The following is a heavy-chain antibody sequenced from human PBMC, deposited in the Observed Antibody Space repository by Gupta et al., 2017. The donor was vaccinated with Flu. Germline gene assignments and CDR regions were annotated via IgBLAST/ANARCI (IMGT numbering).Heavy chain of an antibody. CDR2: VIPVFGPT. Sequence: VRQAPGQGLEWRGGVIPVFGPTIYAQRFQGRVTITADESTSTAYMELSSLTSDDTAFYYCARKGGGHCSGGTCYSFDYWGQGTLVTVSS. V-gene: IGHV1-69*01. D-gene: IGHD2-15*01. CDR3: ARKGGGHCSGGTCYSFDY. J-gene: IGHJ4*02.